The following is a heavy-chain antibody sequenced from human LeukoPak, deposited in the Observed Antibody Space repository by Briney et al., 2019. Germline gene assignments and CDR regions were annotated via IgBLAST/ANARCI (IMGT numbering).Heavy chain of an antibody. J-gene: IGHJ4*02. CDR3: ARWSLLSSGWYFDF. V-gene: IGHV4-59*01. CDR1: GDSITSYY. Sequence: SETLSLTCSVSGDSITSYYWSWIRQPPGKGLQWIGYINYSGRTNYNPSVKSRVTISVDTSKNQFSLKLISVTAADTAVYYCARWSLLSSGWYFDFWGQRALVTASS. CDR2: INYSGRT. D-gene: IGHD6-19*01.